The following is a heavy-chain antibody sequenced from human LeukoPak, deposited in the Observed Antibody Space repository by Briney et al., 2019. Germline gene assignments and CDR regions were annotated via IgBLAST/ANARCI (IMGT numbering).Heavy chain of an antibody. D-gene: IGHD2-21*02. V-gene: IGHV4-59*01. Sequence: PSETLSLTCTVSGGSISSYYWSWIRQPPGKGLEWIGYIYYSGSTNYNPSLKSRVTISVDTSKTQFSLKLSSVTAADTAVYYCAREYGSGGDWGSWFDPWGQGTLVTVSS. CDR1: GGSISSYY. CDR2: IYYSGST. CDR3: AREYGSGGDWGSWFDP. J-gene: IGHJ5*02.